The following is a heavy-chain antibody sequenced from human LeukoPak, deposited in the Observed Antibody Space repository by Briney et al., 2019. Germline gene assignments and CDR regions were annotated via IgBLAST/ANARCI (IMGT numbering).Heavy chain of an antibody. J-gene: IGHJ4*02. V-gene: IGHV3-21*01. CDR1: GFTFSSYS. CDR3: ARDPPPSVAVAAPALDY. Sequence: GGSLRLSCAASGFTFSSYSMNWVRQAPGKGLEWVSSISSSSSYIHYADSVKGRFTISRDNAKNSLYLQMNSLRAEDTAVYYCARDPPPSVAVAAPALDYWGQGTLVTVSS. CDR2: ISSSSSYI. D-gene: IGHD6-19*01.